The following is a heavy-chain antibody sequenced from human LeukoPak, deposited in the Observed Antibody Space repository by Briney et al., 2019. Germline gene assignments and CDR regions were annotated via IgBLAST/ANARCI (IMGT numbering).Heavy chain of an antibody. CDR3: AREGGDGNRYGDY. CDR2: INAGNGNT. CDR1: GYTFTSYA. V-gene: IGHV1-3*01. J-gene: IGHJ4*02. Sequence: ASVKVSCKASGYTFTSYAMHWVRQAPGRRLEWMGWINAGNGNTKYSQKLQGRVTITRDTSASTAYMELSSLRSEDTAVYFCAREGGDGNRYGDYWRQGTRVTVSS. D-gene: IGHD2-15*01.